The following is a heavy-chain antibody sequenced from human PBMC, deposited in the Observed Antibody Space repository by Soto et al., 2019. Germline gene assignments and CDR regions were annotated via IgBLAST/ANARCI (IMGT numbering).Heavy chain of an antibody. J-gene: IGHJ4*02. CDR3: TRGGDAYKNGH. CDR2: IHYSGST. D-gene: IGHD2-21*01. CDR1: GGSVNIGTYY. Sequence: QVQLQESGPGLVKPSETLSLTCTVPGGSVNIGTYYWSLIRQPPGKGLEWIGFIHYSGSTNYNPSLKRRVTMSVDTSKNQFSLKLTSVNAADTAVYYCTRGGDAYKNGHWGQGTLVTVSS. V-gene: IGHV4-61*01.